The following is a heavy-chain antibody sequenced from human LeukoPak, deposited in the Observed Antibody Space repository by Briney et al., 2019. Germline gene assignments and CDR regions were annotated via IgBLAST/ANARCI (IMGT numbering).Heavy chain of an antibody. J-gene: IGHJ4*02. CDR2: ISGSGGGT. V-gene: IGHV3-23*01. CDR3: ATRGAYGSSWSLHY. Sequence: GGSLRLSCAASGFIFSSYAMSWVRQAPGKGLAWVSAISGSGGGTYYADSVKGRFTISRDNSKNTLYLQMNSLRAEDTAVYYCATRGAYGSSWSLHYWGQGTLVTVSS. D-gene: IGHD6-13*01. CDR1: GFIFSSYA.